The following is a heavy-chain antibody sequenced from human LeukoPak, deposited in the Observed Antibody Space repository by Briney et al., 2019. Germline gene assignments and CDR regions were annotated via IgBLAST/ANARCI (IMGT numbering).Heavy chain of an antibody. CDR2: ISSSSSYI. V-gene: IGHV3-21*01. CDR1: GFTFSSYS. CDR3: ARPTSTDAFDI. Sequence: GGSLRLSCAASGFTFSSYSMNWVRRAPGKGLEWVSSISSSSSYIYYADSVKGRFTISRDNAKNSLYLQMNSLRAEDTAVYYCARPTSTDAFDIWGQGTMATVSS. J-gene: IGHJ3*02.